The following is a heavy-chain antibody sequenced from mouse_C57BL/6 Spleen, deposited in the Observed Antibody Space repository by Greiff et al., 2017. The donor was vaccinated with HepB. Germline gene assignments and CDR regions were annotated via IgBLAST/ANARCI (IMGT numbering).Heavy chain of an antibody. Sequence: VQLQQPGAELVKPGASVKLSCKASGYTFTSYWMHWVKQRPGQGLEWIGMIHPNSGSTNYNEKFKSKATLTVDKSSSTAYMQLSSLTSEDSAVYYCAREDLGSYGSSPYFDYWGQGTTLTVSS. D-gene: IGHD1-1*01. CDR2: IHPNSGST. V-gene: IGHV1-64*01. CDR3: AREDLGSYGSSPYFDY. CDR1: GYTFTSYW. J-gene: IGHJ2*01.